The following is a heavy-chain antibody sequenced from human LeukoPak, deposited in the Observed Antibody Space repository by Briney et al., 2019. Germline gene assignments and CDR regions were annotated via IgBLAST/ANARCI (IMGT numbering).Heavy chain of an antibody. CDR2: ISAYNGNT. CDR1: GYTFTSYG. V-gene: IGHV1-18*01. CDR3: ARDHGIVVVVAALNWFDP. J-gene: IGHJ5*02. Sequence: ASVKVSCKASGYTFTSYGISWVRQAPGQGLEWMGWISAYNGNTNYAQKLQGRVTMTTDTSTSTAYMELRSLRSDDTAVYYCARDHGIVVVVAALNWFDPWGQGTLVTVSS. D-gene: IGHD2-15*01.